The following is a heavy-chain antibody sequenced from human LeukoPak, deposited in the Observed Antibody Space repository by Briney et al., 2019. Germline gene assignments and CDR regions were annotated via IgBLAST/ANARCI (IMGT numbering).Heavy chain of an antibody. CDR3: AELSITMIGGV. V-gene: IGHV3-21*01. Sequence: GGSLRLSCAASGFTFSSYSMNWVRQAPGKGLEWVSSISSSSSYIYYADSVKGRFTISRDNAKNSLYLQMNSLRAEDTAVYYCAELSITMIGGVWGKGTTVTISS. CDR1: GFTFSSYS. D-gene: IGHD3-10*02. J-gene: IGHJ6*04. CDR2: ISSSSSYI.